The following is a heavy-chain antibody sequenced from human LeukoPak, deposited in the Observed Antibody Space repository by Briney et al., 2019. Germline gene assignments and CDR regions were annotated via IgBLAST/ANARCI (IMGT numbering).Heavy chain of an antibody. CDR2: INPSGGST. V-gene: IGHV1-46*03. D-gene: IGHD3-3*01. CDR1: GYTFTSYY. Sequence: GASVKVSCKASGYTFTSYYMHWVRQAPGQGLEWMGIINPSGGSTSYAQKFQGRVTMTRDTSTSTVYMELSSLRSEDTAVYYCARGHVTIFGVVITRLTRSYYFDYWGQGTLVTVSS. CDR3: ARGHVTIFGVVITRLTRSYYFDY. J-gene: IGHJ4*02.